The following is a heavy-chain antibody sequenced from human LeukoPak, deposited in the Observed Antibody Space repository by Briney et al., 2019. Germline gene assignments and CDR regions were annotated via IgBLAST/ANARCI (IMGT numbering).Heavy chain of an antibody. D-gene: IGHD1-26*01. CDR1: GFTFSRYG. CDR3: VKEKWEDNHYYYGLDV. Sequence: GRSLTLSCAASGFTFSRYGMHWVRQAPGKGVEWVAVVSFDSYNEYFGDSVEGQLSIHIDNHKNTVDLHRNSLRAEDTAVYFCVKEKWEDNHYYYGLDVWGQGTTVSVAS. J-gene: IGHJ6*02. V-gene: IGHV3-30*18. CDR2: VSFDSYNE.